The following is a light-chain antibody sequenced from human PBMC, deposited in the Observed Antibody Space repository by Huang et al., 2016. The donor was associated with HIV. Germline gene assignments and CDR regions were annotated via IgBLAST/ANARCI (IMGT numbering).Light chain of an antibody. CDR2: DAS. CDR3: QQHDSWLT. V-gene: IGKV3-11*01. Sequence: IVLTQSPATLSWYLGERVTLSCRASQSITNPLAWYQQRPGQAPRLLIYDASTRVAVVPARFSGSGSGTDFTLTISSLEPEDFALYYCQQHDSWLTFGGGTKVEV. CDR1: QSITNP. J-gene: IGKJ4*01.